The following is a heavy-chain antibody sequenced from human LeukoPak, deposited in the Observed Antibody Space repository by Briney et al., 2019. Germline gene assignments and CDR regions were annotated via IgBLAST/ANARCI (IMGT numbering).Heavy chain of an antibody. V-gene: IGHV3-21*01. D-gene: IGHD3-16*01. Sequence: GGSLRLSCAASGFTFSSYSINWVRQAPGKGLEWVSSISSSSSYIYYADSVKGRFTISRDNAKNSLYLQMNSLRAEDTAVYYCARDTPGGGTEGAFDIWGQGTMVTVSS. CDR3: ARDTPGGGTEGAFDI. J-gene: IGHJ3*02. CDR1: GFTFSSYS. CDR2: ISSSSSYI.